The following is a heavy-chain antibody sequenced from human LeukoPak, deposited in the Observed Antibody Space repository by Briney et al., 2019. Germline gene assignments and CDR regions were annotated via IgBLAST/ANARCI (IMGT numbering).Heavy chain of an antibody. V-gene: IGHV3-23*01. Sequence: GGSLRLSCAASGLTFSNYAMSWVRQAPGKGLEWVSGISDNGGSTYYADSVKGRFTIFRDNSKNTLHVQMNSLRAEDTAIYYCSRWGSGRPLDCWGQGTLVTVSS. CDR2: ISDNGGST. J-gene: IGHJ4*02. D-gene: IGHD2-15*01. CDR3: SRWGSGRPLDC. CDR1: GLTFSNYA.